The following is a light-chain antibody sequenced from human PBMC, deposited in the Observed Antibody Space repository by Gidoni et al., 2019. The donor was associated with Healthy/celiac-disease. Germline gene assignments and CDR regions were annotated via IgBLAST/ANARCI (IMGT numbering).Light chain of an antibody. CDR2: GAS. CDR3: QQYGSSPRT. J-gene: IGKJ1*01. V-gene: IGKV3-20*01. CDR1: QRVSSSY. Sequence: IVLTQSPGTLSLSPGERATLSCRASQRVSSSYLAWYQQKPGQAPRLLIYGASSRATGIPDRFSGSGSGTDVTLTISRLEPEDFAVYYCQQYGSSPRTFGQGTKVEIK.